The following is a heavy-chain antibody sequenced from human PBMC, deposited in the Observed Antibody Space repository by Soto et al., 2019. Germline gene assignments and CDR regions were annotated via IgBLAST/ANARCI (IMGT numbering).Heavy chain of an antibody. CDR2: IYSGST. Sequence: QLQLQESGPGLVKPSETLSLTCTVSGGSISSSSYYWGWIRQPPGKGLEWIGSIYSGSTYYNPSLRVRVIMSVCASKCPSARTLSSVSAAYTAVYSCARHVVPWGSGDFGSWGQGTLVTVSS. J-gene: IGHJ4*02. CDR1: GGSISSSSYY. D-gene: IGHD2-21*01. CDR3: ARHVVPWGSGDFGS. V-gene: IGHV4-39*01.